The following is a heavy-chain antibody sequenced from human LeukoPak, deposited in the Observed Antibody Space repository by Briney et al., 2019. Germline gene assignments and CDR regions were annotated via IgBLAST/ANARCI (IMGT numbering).Heavy chain of an antibody. V-gene: IGHV4-30-4*08. CDR2: IYYSGST. Sequence: SQTLSLTCTVSGGSISSGDYYWSWIRRPPGKGLEWIGYIYYSGSTYYTPSLKSRVNISVDTSKNQFSLKLSSVTSADTAVYYCARDLLYCGGDCGFDPWGQGTLVTVSS. D-gene: IGHD2-21*01. CDR1: GGSISSGDYY. CDR3: ARDLLYCGGDCGFDP. J-gene: IGHJ5*02.